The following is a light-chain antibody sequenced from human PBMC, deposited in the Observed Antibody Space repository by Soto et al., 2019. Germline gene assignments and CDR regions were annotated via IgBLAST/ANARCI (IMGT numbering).Light chain of an antibody. Sequence: EIVLTQSPATLSLSPGERAALSCRASQSISTYLAWYQQKPGQAPRLFIYDASTRATGIPARFSGSGSGTDFTLTISSLEPEDFAVYYCQQRSEWPITFGQGTRLDIK. CDR1: QSISTY. V-gene: IGKV3-11*01. CDR3: QQRSEWPIT. J-gene: IGKJ5*01. CDR2: DAS.